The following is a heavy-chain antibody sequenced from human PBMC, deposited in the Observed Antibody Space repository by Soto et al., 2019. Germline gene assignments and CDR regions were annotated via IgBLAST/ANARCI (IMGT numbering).Heavy chain of an antibody. D-gene: IGHD6-13*01. CDR1: GGSISSGGYY. V-gene: IGHV4-31*03. J-gene: IGHJ3*02. Sequence: SETLSLTCTVSGGSISSGGYYWSWIRQHPGKGLEWIGYIYYSGSTYYNPSLKSRVTISVDTSKNQFSLKLSSVTAADTAVYYCARDLWGSAAAGGTSNAFDIWGQGTMVTVSS. CDR3: ARDLWGSAAAGGTSNAFDI. CDR2: IYYSGST.